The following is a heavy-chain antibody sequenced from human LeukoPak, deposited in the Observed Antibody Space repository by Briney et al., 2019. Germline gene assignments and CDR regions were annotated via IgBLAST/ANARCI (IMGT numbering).Heavy chain of an antibody. D-gene: IGHD6-13*01. J-gene: IGHJ4*02. CDR1: GFTFSSYG. V-gene: IGHV3-30*03. CDR3: AREGEAAAGSYFDY. CDR2: ISYDGSNK. Sequence: GGSLRLSCAASGFTFSSYGMHWVRQAPGKGLEWVAVISYDGSNKFYADSVKGRFTISRDNSKNTLYLQMNSLRAEDTAVYYCAREGEAAAGSYFDYWGQGTLVTVSS.